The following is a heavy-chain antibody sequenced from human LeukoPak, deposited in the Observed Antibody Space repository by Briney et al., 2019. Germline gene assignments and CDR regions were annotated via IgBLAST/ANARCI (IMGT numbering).Heavy chain of an antibody. CDR2: ISGSGGST. J-gene: IGHJ4*02. D-gene: IGHD3-3*01. Sequence: PGGSLRLSCAASGFTFSSYAMSWVRQAPGKGLEWVSAISGSGGSTYYADSVKGRFTISRDNSKNTLYLQMNSLRAEDTAVYYCAKGPTIFGVAIATSFDYWGQGTLVTVSS. V-gene: IGHV3-23*01. CDR1: GFTFSSYA. CDR3: AKGPTIFGVAIATSFDY.